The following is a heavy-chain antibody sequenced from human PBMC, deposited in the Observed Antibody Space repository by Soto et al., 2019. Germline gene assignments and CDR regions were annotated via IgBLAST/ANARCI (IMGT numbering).Heavy chain of an antibody. CDR3: AKVAVILWFGELLY. J-gene: IGHJ4*02. Sequence: GGSLRLSCAASGFTFSSYAMSWVRQAPGKGLEWVSAISGSGGSTYYAVSVKGRFTISRDNSKNTLNLQMNSLRAEDTAVYYCAKVAVILWFGELLYWGQGTLVTVSS. V-gene: IGHV3-23*01. D-gene: IGHD3-10*01. CDR2: ISGSGGST. CDR1: GFTFSSYA.